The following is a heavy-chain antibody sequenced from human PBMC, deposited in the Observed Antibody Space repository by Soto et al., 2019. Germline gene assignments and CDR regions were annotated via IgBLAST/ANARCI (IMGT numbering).Heavy chain of an antibody. CDR1: GGTFSSYA. D-gene: IGHD3-9*01. V-gene: IGHV1-69*13. J-gene: IGHJ4*02. CDR3: ARGARAAGYYDILTGSTDY. Sequence: GASVKVSCKASGGTFSSYAISWVRQAPGQGLEWMGGIIPIFGTANYAQKFQGRVTITADESTSTAYMELSSLRSEDTAVYYCARGARAAGYYDILTGSTDYWDQGTLVTVSS. CDR2: IIPIFGTA.